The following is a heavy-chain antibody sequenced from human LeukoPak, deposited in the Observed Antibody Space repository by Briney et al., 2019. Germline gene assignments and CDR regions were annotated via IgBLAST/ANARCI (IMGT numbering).Heavy chain of an antibody. J-gene: IGHJ5*02. CDR1: GFTFDDYG. CDR2: INWYGGDT. V-gene: IGHV3-20*04. Sequence: GGSLRLSCVASGFTFDDYGMTWVRQAPGKGLEWVSGINWYGGDTGYADSVKGRFTISRDNAKNSLYLQINSLRADDTAVYYCARTGITMVRGVLHWFDPWGQGTLVTVSS. CDR3: ARTGITMVRGVLHWFDP. D-gene: IGHD3-10*01.